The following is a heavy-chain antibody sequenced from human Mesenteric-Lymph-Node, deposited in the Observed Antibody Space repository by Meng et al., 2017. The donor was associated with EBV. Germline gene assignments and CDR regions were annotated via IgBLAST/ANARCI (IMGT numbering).Heavy chain of an antibody. J-gene: IGHJ4*02. Sequence: QVPLRAAGPGLVTASGTLYLTCACSGGSVRTNNRLSWVRQVPGKGLEWIGEIYHSGSTNYNPSLKSRVTISVDESKNHFSLKLNSVTAADTALYYCARAPGFVATRFDYWGQGTLVTVSS. CDR2: IYHSGST. V-gene: IGHV4-4*02. CDR3: ARAPGFVATRFDY. CDR1: GGSVRTNNR. D-gene: IGHD2-15*01.